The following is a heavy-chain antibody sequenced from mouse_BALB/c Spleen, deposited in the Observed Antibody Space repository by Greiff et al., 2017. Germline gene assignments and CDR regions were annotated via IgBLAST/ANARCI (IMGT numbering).Heavy chain of an antibody. D-gene: IGHD2-10*02. CDR1: GYSFTSYW. J-gene: IGHJ4*01. CDR2: IDPSDSET. CDR3: ARKGYGNYGDAMDY. Sequence: VHLVESGPQLVRPGASVKISCKASGYSFTSYWMHWVKQRPGQGLEWIGMIDPSDSETRLNQKFKDKATLTVDKSSSTAYMQLSSPTSEDSAVYYCARKGYGNYGDAMDYWGQGTSVTVSS. V-gene: IGHV1-74*04.